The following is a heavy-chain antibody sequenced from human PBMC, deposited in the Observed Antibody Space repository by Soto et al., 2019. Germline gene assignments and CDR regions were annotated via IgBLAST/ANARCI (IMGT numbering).Heavy chain of an antibody. Sequence: PWVTLSLTCSVSGGSFSSNYWSWIRQPAGKGLEWIGRIYNSGSYISGSTTYNPSLNSRVAMSVDTSKNQFSLKLSSVTAADTAVYYCARGGQDFWSGPFDYWGRGALVTVSA. CDR1: GGSFSSNY. V-gene: IGHV4-4*07. CDR3: ARGGQDFWSGPFDY. D-gene: IGHD3-3*01. CDR2: IYNSGSYISGST. J-gene: IGHJ4*02.